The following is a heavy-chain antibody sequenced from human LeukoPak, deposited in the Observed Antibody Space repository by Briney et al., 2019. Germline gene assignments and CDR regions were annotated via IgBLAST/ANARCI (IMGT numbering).Heavy chain of an antibody. CDR1: GFAFSNSW. J-gene: IGHJ4*02. V-gene: IGHV3-11*01. CDR3: ARERAGYSYGYDY. Sequence: GGSLRLSCAASGFAFSNSWMSWARQAPGKGLEWISYISSRGSTIYYADSVKGRFTISRDNAKNSLYLQMNSLRAEDTAVYYCARERAGYSYGYDYWGQGTLVTVSS. D-gene: IGHD5-18*01. CDR2: ISSRGSTI.